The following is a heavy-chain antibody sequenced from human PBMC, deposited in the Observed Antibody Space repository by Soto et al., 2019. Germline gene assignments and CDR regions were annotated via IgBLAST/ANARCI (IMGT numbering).Heavy chain of an antibody. J-gene: IGHJ3*02. CDR1: GGTFSTYA. CDR2: IIPICGTA. D-gene: IGHD3-3*01. CDR3: AREIFGVIISGGRDAFDI. Sequence: QVQLVQSGAEVKKPGSSVKVSCKASGGTFSTYAISWVRQAPGQGLAWMGGIIPICGTAKYAQTFQGRVMITADESTSTAYMELSSLRSEDTAVYYCAREIFGVIISGGRDAFDIWGQGTMVTFSS. V-gene: IGHV1-69*01.